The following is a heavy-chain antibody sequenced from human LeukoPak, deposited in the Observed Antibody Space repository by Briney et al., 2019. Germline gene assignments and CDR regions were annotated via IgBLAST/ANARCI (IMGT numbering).Heavy chain of an antibody. CDR2: ISSSGSTI. CDR1: GFTFSDYY. J-gene: IGHJ3*02. V-gene: IGHV3-11*01. D-gene: IGHD1-1*01. Sequence: GGSLRLSCGASGFTFSDYYMSWIRQAPGKGLEWVSYISSSGSTIYYADTVKGRFTISRDNAKNSLYLQMNSLRAKDTAVYYCAKRAWKGGAFDIWSQGTMVTVSS. CDR3: AKRAWKGGAFDI.